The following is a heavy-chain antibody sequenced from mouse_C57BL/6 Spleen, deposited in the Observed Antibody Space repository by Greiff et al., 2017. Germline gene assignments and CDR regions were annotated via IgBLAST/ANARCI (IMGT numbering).Heavy chain of an antibody. D-gene: IGHD4-1*01. V-gene: IGHV1-15*01. CDR3: TRRNWEEDFDY. CDR2: IDPETGGT. J-gene: IGHJ2*01. CDR1: GYTFTDYE. Sequence: QVQLKESGAELVRPGASVTLSCKASGYTFTDYEMHWVKQTPVHGLEWIGAIDPETGGTAYNQKFKGKAILTADKSSSTAYMELRSLTSEDSAVYYCTRRNWEEDFDYWGQGTTLTVSS.